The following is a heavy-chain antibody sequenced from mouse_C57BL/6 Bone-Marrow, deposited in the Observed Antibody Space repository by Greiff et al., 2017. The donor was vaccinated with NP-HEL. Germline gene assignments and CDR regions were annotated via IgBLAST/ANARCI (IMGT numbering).Heavy chain of an antibody. CDR3: ARWENGYPYWYFDV. D-gene: IGHD2-2*01. Sequence: QVQLKESGPELVKPGASVKLSCKASGYTFTSYDINWVKQRPGQGLEWIGWIYPRDGSTKYNEKFKGKATLTVDTSSSTAYMELHSLTSEDSAFYFCARWENGYPYWYFDVWGTGTTVTVSS. J-gene: IGHJ1*03. V-gene: IGHV1-85*01. CDR1: GYTFTSYD. CDR2: IYPRDGST.